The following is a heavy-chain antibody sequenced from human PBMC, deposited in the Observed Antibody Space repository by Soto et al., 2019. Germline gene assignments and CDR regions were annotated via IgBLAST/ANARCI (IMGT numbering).Heavy chain of an antibody. CDR2: ISYDGNNN. CDR1: GFTFRSYA. J-gene: IGHJ4*02. CDR3: ARGIGDGYNLDY. V-gene: IGHV3-30-3*01. Sequence: QVQLVESGGGVVQPGTSLRLSCAVSGFTFRSYATHWVRQAPGGGLECVALISYDGNNNYYADSVKGRFTISRDTFKNTLFLQMNSLRREDTAMYYCARGIGDGYNLDYWGQGTLVTVSS. D-gene: IGHD5-12*01.